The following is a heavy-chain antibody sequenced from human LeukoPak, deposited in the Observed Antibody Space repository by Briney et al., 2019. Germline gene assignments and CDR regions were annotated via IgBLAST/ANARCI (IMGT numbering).Heavy chain of an antibody. J-gene: IGHJ6*02. Sequence: GGSLRLSCAAAGFTFSSYAMSWVRQAPGKGLEWVSVISGSGGSTYYADSVKGRFTISRDNSKNTLYLQMDSLRDEDTAVYYCARGAAMDVWGQGTTVTVSS. CDR3: ARGAAMDV. CDR1: GFTFSSYA. CDR2: ISGSGGST. V-gene: IGHV3-23*01.